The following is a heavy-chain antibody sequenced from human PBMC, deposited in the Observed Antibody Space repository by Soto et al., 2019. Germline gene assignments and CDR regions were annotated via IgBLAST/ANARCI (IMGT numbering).Heavy chain of an antibody. V-gene: IGHV4-30-4*01. CDR2: IYYSGST. J-gene: IGHJ4*02. D-gene: IGHD5-18*01. CDR3: AREVVRSSYGYGFDY. CDR1: GGSISSGDYY. Sequence: SETLSLTCTVSGGSISSGDYYWSWIRQPPGKGLEWIGYIYYSGSTYYNPSLKSRVTISVDTSKNQFSLKLSSVTAADTAVYYCAREVVRSSYGYGFDYWGQGTLVTVSS.